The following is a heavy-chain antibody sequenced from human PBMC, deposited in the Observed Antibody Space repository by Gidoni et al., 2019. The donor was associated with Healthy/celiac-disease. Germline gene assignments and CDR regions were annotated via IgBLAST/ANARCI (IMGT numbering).Heavy chain of an antibody. Sequence: GLSWVSYISSSGSTIYYADSVKGRFTISRDNAKNSLYLQMNSLRAEDTAVYYCARAPEIDYYGMDVWGQGTTVTVSS. J-gene: IGHJ6*02. V-gene: IGHV3-11*01. CDR2: ISSSGSTI. CDR3: ARAPEIDYYGMDV.